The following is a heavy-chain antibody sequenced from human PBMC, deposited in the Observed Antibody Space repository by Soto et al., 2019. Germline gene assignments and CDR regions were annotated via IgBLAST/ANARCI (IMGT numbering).Heavy chain of an antibody. V-gene: IGHV1-69*01. CDR2: IIPILGTA. CDR1: GGTFSSYA. D-gene: IGHD3-22*01. CDR3: ARTYYYDSSGYSN. Sequence: QVQLVQSGAEVKKPGSSVKVSCKASGGTFSSYAISWVRQATGQGLEWMGGIIPILGTANYAQKFQGRVTITAEEFTSTAYMELSSLRAEDTAVYYCARTYYYDSSGYSNWGQGALVAVSS. J-gene: IGHJ4*02.